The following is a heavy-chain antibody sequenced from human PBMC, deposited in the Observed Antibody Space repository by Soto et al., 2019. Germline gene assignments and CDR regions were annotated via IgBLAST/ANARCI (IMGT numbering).Heavy chain of an antibody. CDR2: SRDKPQGYST. D-gene: IGHD3-22*01. CDR3: ARATYFSDSSGYTCCLDY. J-gene: IGHJ4*02. CDR1: GFTLGDHY. Sequence: QPWGSLRLSCAASGFTLGDHYIDWVRQAPGKGLEWVGRSRDKPQGYSTAYAASVKCRFTTSRDESKNSAYLQMNIVNTQYTAVYYCARATYFSDSSGYTCCLDYVGQGTLVTASS. V-gene: IGHV3-72*01.